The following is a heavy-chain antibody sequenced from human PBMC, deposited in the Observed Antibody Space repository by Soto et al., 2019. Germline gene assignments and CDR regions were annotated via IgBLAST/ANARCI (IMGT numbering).Heavy chain of an antibody. D-gene: IGHD3-22*01. Sequence: EVQLVESGGGLDQPGGSLRLSCAASGFTFSSYWMHWVRQAPGKGLVWVSRINTDGSSTSYADSVKGRFTISRDNAENTLYLQMNSMTAEDTALYYCARGETRHSSLSVYWGQGTLVTVAS. V-gene: IGHV3-74*01. J-gene: IGHJ4*02. CDR1: GFTFSSYW. CDR2: INTDGSST. CDR3: ARGETRHSSLSVY.